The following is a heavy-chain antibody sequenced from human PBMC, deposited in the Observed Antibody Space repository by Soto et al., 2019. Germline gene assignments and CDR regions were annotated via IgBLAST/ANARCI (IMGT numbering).Heavy chain of an antibody. J-gene: IGHJ4*02. CDR1: GGTFSSYT. CDR3: ARCPNDYGDYPVDVHFDY. V-gene: IGHV1-69*02. D-gene: IGHD4-17*01. Sequence: QVQLVQSGAEVKKPGSSVKVSCKASGGTFSSYTISWVRQAPGQGLEWMGRIIPILGIANYAQKFQGRVTITADKSTSTAYMELSSLRSEDTAVYYCARCPNDYGDYPVDVHFDYWGQGTLVTVSS. CDR2: IIPILGIA.